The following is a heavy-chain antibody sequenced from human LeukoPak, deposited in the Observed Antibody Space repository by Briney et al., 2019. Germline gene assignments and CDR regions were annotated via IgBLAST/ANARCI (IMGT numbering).Heavy chain of an antibody. CDR3: ARIPDWNDGSGYYFDY. D-gene: IGHD1-1*01. CDR1: GFSLSTSGMC. Sequence: SGPALVKPTQTLTLTCTFSGFSLSTSGMCVSWIRQPPGKALEWLALIDWDDDKYYSTSLKTRLTISKDTSKNQVVLTMTNMDPVDTATYYCARIPDWNDGSGYYFDYWGQGTLVTVSS. J-gene: IGHJ4*02. CDR2: IDWDDDK. V-gene: IGHV2-70*01.